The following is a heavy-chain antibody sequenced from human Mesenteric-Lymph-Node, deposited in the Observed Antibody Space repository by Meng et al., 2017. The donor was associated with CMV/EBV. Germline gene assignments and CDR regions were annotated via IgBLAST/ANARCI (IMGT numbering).Heavy chain of an antibody. CDR3: ATGTYYCSSTSCYPDV. D-gene: IGHD2-2*01. CDR1: GASISTYY. V-gene: IGHV4-59*01. CDR2: FYYTGDT. Sequence: GSLRLSCTVSGASISTYYWTWIRQPPGKGLEWIGYFYYTGDTNYNPSLKSRATISADTSKNQFSLKLSSVTAADTAVYYCATGTYYCSSTSCYPDVWGQGTTVTVSS. J-gene: IGHJ6*02.